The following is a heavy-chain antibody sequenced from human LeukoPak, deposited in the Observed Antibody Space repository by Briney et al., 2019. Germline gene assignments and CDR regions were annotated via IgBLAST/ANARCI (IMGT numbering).Heavy chain of an antibody. J-gene: IGHJ4*02. D-gene: IGHD3-22*01. CDR2: IYYSGSA. V-gene: IGHV4-30-4*08. CDR3: AREYDSSGYYPVHDY. Sequence: SQTLSLTCTVSGGSISSGDYYWSWIRQPPGKGLEWIGYIYYSGSAYYNPSLKSRVTISVDTSKNQFSLKLSSVTAADTAVYYCAREYDSSGYYPVHDYWGQGTLVTVSS. CDR1: GGSISSGDYY.